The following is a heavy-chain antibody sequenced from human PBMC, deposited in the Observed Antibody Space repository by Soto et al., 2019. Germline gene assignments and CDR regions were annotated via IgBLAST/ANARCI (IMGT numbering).Heavy chain of an antibody. D-gene: IGHD4-4*01. Sequence: QVHLVQSGAEVKQPGASVKVSCKASGYTFSVYHMHWVRQAPGQGLEWMGWVHPNSGCTNYAQSFEGRVTMTRDTSINTAHMELSRLTSDDTAVYYCAKELQRGMDVWGQGTTVTVSS. V-gene: IGHV1-2*02. J-gene: IGHJ6*02. CDR1: GYTFSVYH. CDR2: VHPNSGCT. CDR3: AKELQRGMDV.